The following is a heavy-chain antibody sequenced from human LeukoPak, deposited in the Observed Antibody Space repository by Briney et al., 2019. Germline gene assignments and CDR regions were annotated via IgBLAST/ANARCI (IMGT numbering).Heavy chain of an antibody. D-gene: IGHD1-14*01. CDR1: GFTVRSNH. CDR3: ARANPGDGFGI. V-gene: IGHV3-66*01. J-gene: IGHJ3*02. CDR2: IYSDGST. Sequence: PGGSLRLSCAASGFTVRSNHMTWVRQAPGKGLEWVSGIYSDGSTYYADSVKGRFTISRDNSKNTLHLQMNSLRAEDTAVYYCARANPGDGFGIWGRGTMVNVSP.